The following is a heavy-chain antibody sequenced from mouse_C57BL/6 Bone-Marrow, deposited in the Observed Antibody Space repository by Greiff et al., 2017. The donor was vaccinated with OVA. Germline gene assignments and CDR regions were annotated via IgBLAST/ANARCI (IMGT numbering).Heavy chain of an antibody. Sequence: VQLQQSVAELVRPGASVKLSCTASGFNIKNTYMHWVKQRPEQGLEWIGRIDPANGNNKYAPKFQGKATITADTSSNTAYLQLSSLTSEDTAIYYCALPTTVVAKYYAMDYWGQGTSVTVSS. V-gene: IGHV14-3*01. CDR2: IDPANGNN. J-gene: IGHJ4*01. CDR1: GFNIKNTY. D-gene: IGHD1-1*01. CDR3: ALPTTVVAKYYAMDY.